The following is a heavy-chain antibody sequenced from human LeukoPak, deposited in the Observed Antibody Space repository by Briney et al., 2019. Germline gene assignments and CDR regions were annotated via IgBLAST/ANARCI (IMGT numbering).Heavy chain of an antibody. J-gene: IGHJ6*02. CDR1: GFTFDDYC. Sequence: PGGSLRLSCAASGFTFDDYCMSWVRQAPGKGLEWVSGINWNGGSTGYADSVKGRFTISRDNAKNSLYLQMNSLRAEDTALYHCARHSGSYYGDYYYYGMDVWGQGTTVTVSS. CDR2: INWNGGST. CDR3: ARHSGSYYGDYYYYGMDV. V-gene: IGHV3-20*01. D-gene: IGHD1-26*01.